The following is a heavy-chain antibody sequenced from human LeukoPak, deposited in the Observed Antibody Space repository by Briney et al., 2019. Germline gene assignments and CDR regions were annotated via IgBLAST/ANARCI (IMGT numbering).Heavy chain of an antibody. Sequence: SVKVSCKASGGTFSSYAISWVRQAPGQGLEWTGRIIPIFGTANYAQKFQGRVTITTDESTSTAYMELSSLRSEDTAVYYCARGPMVRGVIIDNWFDPWGQGTLVTVSS. J-gene: IGHJ5*02. CDR1: GGTFSSYA. D-gene: IGHD3-10*01. CDR3: ARGPMVRGVIIDNWFDP. CDR2: IIPIFGTA. V-gene: IGHV1-69*05.